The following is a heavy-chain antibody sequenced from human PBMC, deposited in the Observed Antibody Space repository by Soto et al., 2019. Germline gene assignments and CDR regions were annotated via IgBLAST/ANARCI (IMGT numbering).Heavy chain of an antibody. CDR3: TQGGHVDY. Sequence: GGSLRLSCAASGFSFGTYWMTWVRQAPGKGLEWVANINPDGTEKYYVDSVKGRFTISRDNAKNSLYLQITSLTAEDTAVYYCTQGGHVDYCGQGTPVTVSS. CDR2: INPDGTEK. V-gene: IGHV3-7*03. J-gene: IGHJ4*02. D-gene: IGHD3-16*01. CDR1: GFSFGTYW.